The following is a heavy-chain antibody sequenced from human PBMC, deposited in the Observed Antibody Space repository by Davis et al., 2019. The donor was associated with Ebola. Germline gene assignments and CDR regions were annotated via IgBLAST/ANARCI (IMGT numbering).Heavy chain of an antibody. CDR3: ARGHNYAHEY. D-gene: IGHD4-11*01. V-gene: IGHV1-2*06. Sequence: ASVKVSCKTFGYSFTGYYIHWVRQAPGQGLEWMGRIDPNSGGTNSAQNFQSRVTMTRDTSISTVYMELSSLRYDDTADYYCARGHNYAHEYWGQGTLVTVSS. J-gene: IGHJ4*02. CDR1: GYSFTGYY. CDR2: IDPNSGGT.